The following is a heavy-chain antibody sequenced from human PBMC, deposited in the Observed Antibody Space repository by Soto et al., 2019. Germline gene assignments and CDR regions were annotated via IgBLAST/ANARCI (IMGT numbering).Heavy chain of an antibody. Sequence: ASVKVSCKASGYTFTGYYMHWVRQAPGQGLEWTGWINPNSGGTNYAQKFQGWVTMTRDTSISTAYMELSRLRSDDTAVYYCARGSIAARPGYYYYGMDVWGQGTTVTVSS. V-gene: IGHV1-2*04. J-gene: IGHJ6*02. D-gene: IGHD6-6*01. CDR2: INPNSGGT. CDR1: GYTFTGYY. CDR3: ARGSIAARPGYYYYGMDV.